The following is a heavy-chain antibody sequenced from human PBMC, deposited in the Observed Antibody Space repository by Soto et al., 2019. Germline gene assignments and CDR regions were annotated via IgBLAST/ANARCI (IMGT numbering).Heavy chain of an antibody. J-gene: IGHJ5*02. V-gene: IGHV1-2*04. CDR3: AKGDRGYSYGYDWFDP. CDR1: GYTFTGYY. Sequence: ASVKVSCKASGYTFTGYYMHWVRQAPGQGLEWMGWINPNSGGTNYAQKFQGWVTMTRDTSISTAYMELSRLRSDDTAVYYCAKGDRGYSYGYDWFDPWGQGTLVTVSS. CDR2: INPNSGGT. D-gene: IGHD5-18*01.